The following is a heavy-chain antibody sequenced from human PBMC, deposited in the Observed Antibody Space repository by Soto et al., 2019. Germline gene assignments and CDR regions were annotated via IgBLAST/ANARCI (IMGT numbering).Heavy chain of an antibody. CDR1: GYTFTSYD. D-gene: IGHD6-13*01. V-gene: IGHV1-8*01. Sequence: ASVKVSCKASGYTFTSYDINWVRQATGQGLEWMGWMNPNSGNTGYAQKFQGRVTMTRNTPISTAYMELSSLRSEDTAVYYCARCDSSSYDFDYWGQGTLVTVSS. J-gene: IGHJ4*02. CDR2: MNPNSGNT. CDR3: ARCDSSSYDFDY.